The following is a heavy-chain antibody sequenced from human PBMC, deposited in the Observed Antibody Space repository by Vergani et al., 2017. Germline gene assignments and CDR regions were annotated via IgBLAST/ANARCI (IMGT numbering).Heavy chain of an antibody. CDR1: GFTFSSYS. J-gene: IGHJ6*02. CDR2: ISSSSSYI. V-gene: IGHV3-21*01. CDR3: ASPQVASSGGSYYYYYGMDV. D-gene: IGHD2-15*01. Sequence: EVQLVESGGGLVKPGGSLRLSCAASGFTFSSYSMNWVRQAPGKGLEWVSSISSSSSYIYYADSVKGRFTISRDNAKNSLYLQMNSLRAEDTAVYYCASPQVASSGGSYYYYYGMDVWGQGTTVTVSS.